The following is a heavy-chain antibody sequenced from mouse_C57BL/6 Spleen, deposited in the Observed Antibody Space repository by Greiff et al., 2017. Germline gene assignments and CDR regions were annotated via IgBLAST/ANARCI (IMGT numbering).Heavy chain of an antibody. CDR1: GYAFSSYW. D-gene: IGHD1-1*01. V-gene: IGHV1-80*01. CDR3: ARGAYYGSSYRRDFDY. J-gene: IGHJ2*01. Sequence: QVQLQQSGAELVKPGASVKISCKASGYAFSSYWMNWVKQRPGKGLEWIGQIYPGDGDTNYNGKFKGKATLTADKSSSTAYMQLSSLTSEDSAVYFCARGAYYGSSYRRDFDYWGQGTTLTVSS. CDR2: IYPGDGDT.